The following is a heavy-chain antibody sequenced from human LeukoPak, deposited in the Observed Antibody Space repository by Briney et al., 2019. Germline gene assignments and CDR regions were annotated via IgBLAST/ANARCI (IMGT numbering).Heavy chain of an antibody. V-gene: IGHV3-72*01. CDR3: ARGPQDASASGYYYGMDV. D-gene: IGHD2-8*01. J-gene: IGHJ6*02. CDR1: GFTVSSNY. Sequence: GGSLRLSCAASGFTVSSNYMDWVRQAPGKGLEWVGLARNKAKSYATEYAASVKGRFSVSRDDSENSLYLQMNSLKTEDTAVYYCARGPQDASASGYYYGMDVWGQGTTVTVSS. CDR2: ARNKAKSYAT.